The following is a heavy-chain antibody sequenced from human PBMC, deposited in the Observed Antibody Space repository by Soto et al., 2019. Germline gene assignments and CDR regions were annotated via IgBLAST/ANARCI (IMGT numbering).Heavy chain of an antibody. D-gene: IGHD2-15*01. J-gene: IGHJ5*02. CDR1: GGSISSGGYS. Sequence: SETLSLTCAVSGGSISSGGYSWSWIRQPPGKGLEWIGYISYSGSTDYNPSLKSRVTISFDASKNQISLQVRSATAADAAVYYCARDLKEYCSDGKCNWFDPWGQGTLVTVSS. CDR2: ISYSGST. V-gene: IGHV4-61*08. CDR3: ARDLKEYCSDGKCNWFDP.